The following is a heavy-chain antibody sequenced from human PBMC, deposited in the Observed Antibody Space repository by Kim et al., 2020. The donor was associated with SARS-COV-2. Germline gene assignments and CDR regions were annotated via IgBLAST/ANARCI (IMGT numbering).Heavy chain of an antibody. Sequence: GGSLRLSCAASGFTFSSYSMNWVRQAPGKGLEWVSSISSSSSYIYYADSVKGRFTISRDNAKNSLYLQMNSLRAEDTAVYYCARDRIQLWTYYYYYGMDVWGQGTTVTVSS. D-gene: IGHD5-18*01. V-gene: IGHV3-21*01. CDR1: GFTFSSYS. J-gene: IGHJ6*02. CDR2: ISSSSSYI. CDR3: ARDRIQLWTYYYYYGMDV.